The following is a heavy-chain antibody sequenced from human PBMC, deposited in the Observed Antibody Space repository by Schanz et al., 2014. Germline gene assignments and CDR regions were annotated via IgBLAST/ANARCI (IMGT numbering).Heavy chain of an antibody. CDR3: VRDSFFAFDY. CDR1: GFTFSDYW. Sequence: VQLVESGGGLVQPGGSLRLSCTASGFTFSDYWMSWVRQAPGKGPEYVSYISSGGTTTYHSDSVKGRFTISRDSAENSLFLQMNSLRAEDTAVYYCVRDSFFAFDYWGQGTLVTVSA. CDR2: ISSGGTTT. J-gene: IGHJ4*02. D-gene: IGHD3-3*01. V-gene: IGHV3-11*04.